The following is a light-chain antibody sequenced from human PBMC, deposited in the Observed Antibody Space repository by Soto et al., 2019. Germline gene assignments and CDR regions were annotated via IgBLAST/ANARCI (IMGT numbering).Light chain of an antibody. J-gene: IGLJ1*01. CDR3: CAYAGSYTWV. CDR2: DVS. CDR1: SSDVGGYNY. V-gene: IGLV2-11*01. Sequence: QSALTQPRSVSGSPGQSVTISCTGTSSDVGGYNYVSWYQQHPGKATKLMIYDVSKRPSGVPDRFSGSKSGNTASLTISGLQAEDEADYYCCAYAGSYTWVFGTETKLTVL.